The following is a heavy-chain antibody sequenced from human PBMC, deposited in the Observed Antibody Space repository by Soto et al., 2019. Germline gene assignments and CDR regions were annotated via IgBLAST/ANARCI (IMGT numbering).Heavy chain of an antibody. CDR2: ISQDGTDT. CDR1: VITFSRCL. Sequence: RGSLRLSCVASVITFSRCLMSWVRQAPGKGLEWVATISQDGTDTDYVDSVKGRFAISRDNPKNSLYLQMNSLRADDTAVYYCARDPLSYGDYAQTYWYFDLWGRGTRVTVSS. D-gene: IGHD4-17*01. J-gene: IGHJ2*01. V-gene: IGHV3-7*01. CDR3: ARDPLSYGDYAQTYWYFDL.